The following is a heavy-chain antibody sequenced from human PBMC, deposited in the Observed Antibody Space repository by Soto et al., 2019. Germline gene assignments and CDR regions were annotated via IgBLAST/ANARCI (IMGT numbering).Heavy chain of an antibody. Sequence: AESLSLSCAASGFTFSSYAMSWVRQPPGKGLEWVSAISGSGGSTYYADSVKGRFTISRDNSKNTLYLQMNSLRAEDTAVYYGAKDPYIVSYGWFDPWGQGTLVTVSS. D-gene: IGHD1-26*01. CDR3: AKDPYIVSYGWFDP. J-gene: IGHJ5*02. CDR2: ISGSGGST. CDR1: GFTFSSYA. V-gene: IGHV3-23*01.